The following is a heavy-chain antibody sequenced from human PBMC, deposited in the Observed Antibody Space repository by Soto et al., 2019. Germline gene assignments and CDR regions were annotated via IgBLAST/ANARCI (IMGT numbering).Heavy chain of an antibody. D-gene: IGHD3-10*01. J-gene: IGHJ6*02. Sequence: ASVKVSCKASGYTFTSYDINWVRQATGQGLEWMGWMNPNSGNTGYAQKFQGRVTMTRNTSISTAYMELSSLRSEDTAVYYCARGFGRGYYYGSGSYYSRPYGMDVWGQGTTVTVSS. CDR3: ARGFGRGYYYGSGSYYSRPYGMDV. CDR1: GYTFTSYD. V-gene: IGHV1-8*01. CDR2: MNPNSGNT.